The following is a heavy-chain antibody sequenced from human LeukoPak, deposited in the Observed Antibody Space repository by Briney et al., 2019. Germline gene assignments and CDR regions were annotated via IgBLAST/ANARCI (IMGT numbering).Heavy chain of an antibody. Sequence: SETLSLTCTVSGGSISSYYWSWIRQPPGKGLEWIGYIYYSGSTNYNPSLKSRVTISVDTSKNQFSLNLRSVTAADTAVYYCARLRDGYNWFDYWGQGTPVTVSS. CDR3: ARLRDGYNWFDY. D-gene: IGHD5-24*01. CDR1: GGSISSYY. V-gene: IGHV4-59*13. CDR2: IYYSGST. J-gene: IGHJ4*02.